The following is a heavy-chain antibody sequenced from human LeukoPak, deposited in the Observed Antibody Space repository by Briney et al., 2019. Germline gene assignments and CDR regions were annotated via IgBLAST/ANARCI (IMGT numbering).Heavy chain of an antibody. CDR2: IYYSGST. CDR1: GGSISSSSYY. V-gene: IGHV4-39*07. D-gene: IGHD4-17*01. Sequence: SETLSLTCTVSGGSISSSSYYWGWIRQPPGKGLEWIGSIYYSGSTYYNPSLKSRVTISVDTSKNQFSLKLSSVTAADTAVYYCARDGSTVTSFYYYYGMDVWGQGTTVTVSS. J-gene: IGHJ6*02. CDR3: ARDGSTVTSFYYYYGMDV.